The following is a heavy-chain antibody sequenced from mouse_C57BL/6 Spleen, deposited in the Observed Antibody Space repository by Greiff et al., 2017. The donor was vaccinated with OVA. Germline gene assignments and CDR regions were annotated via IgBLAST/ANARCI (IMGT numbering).Heavy chain of an antibody. CDR1: GFTFSSYG. V-gene: IGHV5-6*01. Sequence: EVQLVESGGDLVKPGGSLKLSCAASGFTFSSYGMSWVRQTPDKRLEWVATISSGGSYTYYPDSVKGRFTISRDNAKNTLYLQMSSLKSEDTAMYYCAGGNYAFDYWGQGTTLTVSS. J-gene: IGHJ2*01. CDR2: ISSGGSYT. CDR3: AGGNYAFDY. D-gene: IGHD2-1*01.